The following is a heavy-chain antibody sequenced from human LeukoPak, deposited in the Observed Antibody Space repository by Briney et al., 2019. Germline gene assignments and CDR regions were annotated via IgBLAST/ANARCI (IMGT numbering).Heavy chain of an antibody. CDR3: AREDDAVDY. CDR2: ISTGSGYI. CDR1: GFTFSTYS. J-gene: IGHJ4*02. Sequence: GGPLRLSYAASGFTFSTYSMNWVRQAPGKGVEWVSSISTGSGYIYYADSVKGRFTISRDNAKNSLYLKMNRLRAEDTAVYYCAREDDAVDYWGQGTLVTVSS. V-gene: IGHV3-21*01. D-gene: IGHD3-16*01.